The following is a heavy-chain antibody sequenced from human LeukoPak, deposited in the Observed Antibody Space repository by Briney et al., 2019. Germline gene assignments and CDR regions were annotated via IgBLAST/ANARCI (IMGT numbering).Heavy chain of an antibody. Sequence: ASVKVSCKASGYTFTSYAMNWVRQAPGQGLEWMGWINTNTGDPTYAQGFTGRFVFSLDTSVSTAYLQISSLKAEDTAVYYCAREGCIGGSCYIFDYWGQGTLVTVSS. D-gene: IGHD2-15*01. J-gene: IGHJ4*02. V-gene: IGHV7-4-1*02. CDR3: AREGCIGGSCYIFDY. CDR1: GYTFTSYA. CDR2: INTNTGDP.